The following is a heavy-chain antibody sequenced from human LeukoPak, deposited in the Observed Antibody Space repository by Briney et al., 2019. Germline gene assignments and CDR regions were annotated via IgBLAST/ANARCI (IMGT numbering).Heavy chain of an antibody. V-gene: IGHV3-23*01. CDR1: GFAFSSHA. D-gene: IGHD3-22*01. Sequence: GGSLRLSCAASGFAFSSHAMTWVRQAPGKGLEWVSSISGSAEKTYYADSVKGRFTISRDSSQKILNLQMNNLRAEDTAVYYCAKSSYYDASGYYREYYFDYWGQGTLVTVSS. CDR2: ISGSAEKT. CDR3: AKSSYYDASGYYREYYFDY. J-gene: IGHJ4*02.